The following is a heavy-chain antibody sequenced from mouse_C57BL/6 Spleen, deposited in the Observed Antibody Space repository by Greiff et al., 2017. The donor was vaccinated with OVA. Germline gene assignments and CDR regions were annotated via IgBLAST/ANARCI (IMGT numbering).Heavy chain of an antibody. CDR1: GFSLTSYG. D-gene: IGHD2-3*01. V-gene: IGHV2-2*01. J-gene: IGHJ3*01. CDR3: ARILYDGYYGFAY. CDR2: IWSGGST. Sequence: VQLVESGPGLVQPSQSLSITCTVSGFSLTSYGVHWVRQSPGKGLEWLGVIWSGGSTDYNAAFISRLSISKDNSKSQVFFKMNRLQADDTAIYYCARILYDGYYGFAYWGQGTLVTVSA.